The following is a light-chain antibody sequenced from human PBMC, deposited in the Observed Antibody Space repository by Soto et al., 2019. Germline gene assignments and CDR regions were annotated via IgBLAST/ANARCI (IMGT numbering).Light chain of an antibody. CDR1: SSDVGRWNS. J-gene: IGLJ1*01. V-gene: IGLV2-23*01. CDR2: EGS. CDR3: CSYAGDPYV. Sequence: LTQPASVSGSPGQSIAISCTGTSSDVGRWNSVSWYQQHPGKAPKLMLYEGSKRPSGVSDRFSGSKSGNTASLTISGLQADDEADYYCCSYAGDPYVFGTGTKVTVL.